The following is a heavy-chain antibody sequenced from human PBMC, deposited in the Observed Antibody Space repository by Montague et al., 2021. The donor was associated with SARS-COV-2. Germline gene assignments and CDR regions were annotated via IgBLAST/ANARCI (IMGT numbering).Heavy chain of an antibody. D-gene: IGHD3-3*01. CDR2: IDHGGNT. J-gene: IGHJ6*02. CDR3: ARDQAVLEWIWYGMDV. Sequence: SETLSLTCAVDGGSFSTYYWAWIRQSPGKGLEWIGNIDHGGNTXXXPSXXXRVSMSVDTSSSQFSLYLTSVTAADAAVYYCARDQAVLEWIWYGMDVWGPGTTVTVSS. V-gene: IGHV4-34*01. CDR1: GGSFSTYY.